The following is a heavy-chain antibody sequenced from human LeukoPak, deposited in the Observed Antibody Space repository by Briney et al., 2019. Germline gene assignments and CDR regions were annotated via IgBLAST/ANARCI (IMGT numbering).Heavy chain of an antibody. CDR2: IYYNGST. V-gene: IGHV4-30-4*08. D-gene: IGHD3-22*01. Sequence: PSPTLSLNCTFSGGSISRGDYYWSRVPQPPRKGLEWIGYIYYNGSTYYNPSLKSRVTISVDTSKNQFSLKLSSVTAADTAVYYCARVGAPGSSGSNGVRAFDIWGQGTMVTVSS. CDR1: GGSISRGDYY. CDR3: ARVGAPGSSGSNGVRAFDI. J-gene: IGHJ3*02.